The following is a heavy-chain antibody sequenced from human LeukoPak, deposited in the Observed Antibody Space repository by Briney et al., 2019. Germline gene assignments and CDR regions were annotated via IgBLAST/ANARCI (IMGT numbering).Heavy chain of an antibody. D-gene: IGHD3-3*01. Sequence: PGGSLRLSCAASGFTFSSYAMSWVRQAPGKGLEWVSGITGSGHTTYYADSVKGRFTISRDNSKNTLYVQMNSLRAEDTAVYYCAKAIRNLGWYFDLWGSGTLVTVSS. J-gene: IGHJ2*01. CDR3: AKAIRNLGWYFDL. V-gene: IGHV3-23*01. CDR2: ITGSGHTT. CDR1: GFTFSSYA.